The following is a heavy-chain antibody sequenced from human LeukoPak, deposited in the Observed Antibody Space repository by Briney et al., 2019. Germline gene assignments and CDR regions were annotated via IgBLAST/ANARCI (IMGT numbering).Heavy chain of an antibody. D-gene: IGHD3-10*01. CDR2: IYYSGST. V-gene: IGHV4-59*01. Sequence: SETLSLTCTVSGGSISSYYWSWIRQPPGKGLEWIGYIYYSGSTNYNPSLKSRVTISVDTSKNQFSLKLSSVTAADTAVYYCAALSVGELFDYWGQGTLVTVSS. J-gene: IGHJ4*02. CDR1: GGSISSYY. CDR3: AALSVGELFDY.